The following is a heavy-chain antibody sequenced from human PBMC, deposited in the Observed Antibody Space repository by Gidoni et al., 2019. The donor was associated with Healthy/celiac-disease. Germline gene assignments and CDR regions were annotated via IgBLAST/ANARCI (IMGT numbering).Heavy chain of an antibody. D-gene: IGHD1-7*01. Sequence: QVQLQQWGAGLWKPSETLSLTCAVYGGSFSGYYWSWIRQPPGKGLEWIGEINHSGSTNYNPSLKSRVTISVDTSKNQFSLKLSSVTAADTAVYYCARAGTGTILYNWFDPWGQGTLVTVSS. V-gene: IGHV4-34*01. J-gene: IGHJ5*02. CDR3: ARAGTGTILYNWFDP. CDR2: INHSGST. CDR1: GGSFSGYY.